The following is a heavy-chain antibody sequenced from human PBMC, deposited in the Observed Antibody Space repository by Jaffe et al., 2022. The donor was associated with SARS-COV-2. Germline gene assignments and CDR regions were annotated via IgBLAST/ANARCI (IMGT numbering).Heavy chain of an antibody. J-gene: IGHJ5*02. V-gene: IGHV2-5*01. D-gene: IGHD2-2*01. CDR2: IYWNDDK. CDR3: AHRRLRRVHCSSTSCPNSNWFDP. Sequence: QITLKESGPTLVKPTQTLTLTCTFSGFSLSTSGVGVGWIRQPPGKALEWLALIYWNDDKRYSPSLKSRLTITKDTSKNQVVLTMTNMDPVDTATYYCAHRRLRRVHCSSTSCPNSNWFDPWGQGTLVTVSS. CDR1: GFSLSTSGVG.